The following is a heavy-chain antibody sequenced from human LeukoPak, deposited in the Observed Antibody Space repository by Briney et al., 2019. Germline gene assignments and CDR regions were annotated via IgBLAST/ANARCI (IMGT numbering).Heavy chain of an antibody. CDR1: GDSLSTSSYY. CDR3: ARTDYYYYYYMDV. V-gene: IGHV4-39*07. CDR2: IYYSGST. J-gene: IGHJ6*03. Sequence: SETLSLTCSVSGDSLSTSSYYWGWIRQPPGKGLEWIGTIYYSGSTYYNPSLTSRVTISVDTSKNQFSLKLSSVTAADTAVYYCARTDYYYYYYMDVWGKGTTVTVSS.